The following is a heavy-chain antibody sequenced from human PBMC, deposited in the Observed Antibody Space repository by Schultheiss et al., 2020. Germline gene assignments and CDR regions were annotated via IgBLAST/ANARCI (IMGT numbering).Heavy chain of an antibody. CDR2: ISSSGSTI. CDR1: GFTFSSYE. Sequence: WGSLRLSCAASGFTFSSYEMNWVRQAPGKGLEWVSYISSSGSTIYYADSVKGRFTISRDNSKNTLYLQMNSLRAEDTAVYYCARDEGYYGLDVWGQGTTVTVSS. CDR3: ARDEGYYGLDV. V-gene: IGHV3-48*03. J-gene: IGHJ6*02.